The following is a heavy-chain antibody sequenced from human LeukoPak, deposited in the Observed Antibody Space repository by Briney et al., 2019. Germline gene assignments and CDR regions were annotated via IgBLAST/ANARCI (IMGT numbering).Heavy chain of an antibody. CDR1: GFSFSSYA. D-gene: IGHD6-13*01. CDR2: ITGSGGDI. Sequence: PGGSLRLSCAASGFSFSSYAINWVRQAPGKGLEWVSTITGSGGDIYYAGSVKGRFTISRDNARNTLYLQMNSLRAEDTAVYYCARFKSGEKEQQLVRGPSYYFDYWGQGTLVTVSS. V-gene: IGHV3-23*01. CDR3: ARFKSGEKEQQLVRGPSYYFDY. J-gene: IGHJ4*02.